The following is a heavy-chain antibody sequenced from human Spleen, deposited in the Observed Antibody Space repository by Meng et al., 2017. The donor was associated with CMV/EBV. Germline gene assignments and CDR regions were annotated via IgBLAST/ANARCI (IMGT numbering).Heavy chain of an antibody. D-gene: IGHD2-2*01. CDR3: ARTVGPAGIDTGALGSWFDP. V-gene: IGHV1-18*01. CDR2: ISAYKGNK. Sequence: FTSYGISWVRRAAGHRQEWMEWISAYKGNKSYAQKRQGRVTMTTDTTTSTAYMKLRSLRSDDTDVDYCARTVGPAGIDTGALGSWFDPWGQGTLVTVSS. J-gene: IGHJ5*02. CDR1: FTSYG.